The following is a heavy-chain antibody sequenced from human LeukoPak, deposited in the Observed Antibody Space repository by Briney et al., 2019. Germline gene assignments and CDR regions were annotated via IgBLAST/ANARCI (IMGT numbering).Heavy chain of an antibody. Sequence: GGSLRLSCAASGFSVSSNSMSWVRQAPGKGLECVSIIYSRDVTSYADSVKDRFTISRDSDKNTVFLQMDSLRSDDTAVYYCARVLAAIALRDYHYVDVWGKGTTVTVSS. V-gene: IGHV3-53*01. J-gene: IGHJ6*03. CDR3: ARVLAAIALRDYHYVDV. CDR1: GFSVSSNS. CDR2: IYSRDVT. D-gene: IGHD6-19*01.